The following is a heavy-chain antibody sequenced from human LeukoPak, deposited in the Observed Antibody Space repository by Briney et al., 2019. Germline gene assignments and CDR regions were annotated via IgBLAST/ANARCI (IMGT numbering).Heavy chain of an antibody. CDR3: AKYWNYGGKRYYFDY. CDR1: GFTFSSYG. J-gene: IGHJ4*02. V-gene: IGHV3-30*18. CDR2: ISYDGSNK. Sequence: RSLRLSCAASGFTFSSYGMHWVRQAPGKGLEWVAVISYDGSNKYYADSVKGRFTISRDNSKNTLYLQMNSLRAEDTAVYYCAKYWNYGGKRYYFDYWGQGTLVTVSS. D-gene: IGHD4-23*01.